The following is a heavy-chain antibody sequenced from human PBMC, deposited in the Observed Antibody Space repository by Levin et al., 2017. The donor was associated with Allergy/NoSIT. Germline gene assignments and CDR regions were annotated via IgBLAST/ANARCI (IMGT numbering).Heavy chain of an antibody. CDR1: GFTFSSYA. CDR3: TEEGFDY. CDR2: ISYDGSNK. J-gene: IGHJ4*02. V-gene: IGHV3-30-3*02. Sequence: GGSLRLSCAASGFTFSSYAMHWVRQAPGKGLEWVAVISYDGSNKYYADSVKGRFTISRDNSKNTLYLQMNSLRAEDTAVYDCTEEGFDYWGQGTLVTVSS.